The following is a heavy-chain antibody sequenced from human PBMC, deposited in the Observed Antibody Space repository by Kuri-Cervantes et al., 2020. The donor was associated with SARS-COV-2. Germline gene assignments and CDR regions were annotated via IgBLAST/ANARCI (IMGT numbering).Heavy chain of an antibody. V-gene: IGHV3-74*01. Sequence: GESLKISCAASGFTFSSYWMHWVRQAPGKGLVWVSRINSDGSSTSYADSVKGRFTISRDNAKNTLYLQMNSLRAEDTAVYYCARDLRSGRNYFDYWGQGTLVTVSS. D-gene: IGHD3-3*01. J-gene: IGHJ4*02. CDR2: INSDGSST. CDR3: ARDLRSGRNYFDY. CDR1: GFTFSSYW.